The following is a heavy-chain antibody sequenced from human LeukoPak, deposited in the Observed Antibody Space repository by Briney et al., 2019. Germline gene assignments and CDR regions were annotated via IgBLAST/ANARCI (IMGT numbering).Heavy chain of an antibody. J-gene: IGHJ4*02. V-gene: IGHV3-21*01. D-gene: IGHD1-26*01. CDR2: ISSSSSYI. CDR3: ASYSGSYYGYFDY. Sequence: GGSLRLSCAASGFTFSSYSMNWVRQAPGKGLEWVSSISSSSSYIYYADSVKSRFTISRDNAKNSLYLQMNSLRAEDTAVYYCASYSGSYYGYFDYWGQGTLVTVSS. CDR1: GFTFSSYS.